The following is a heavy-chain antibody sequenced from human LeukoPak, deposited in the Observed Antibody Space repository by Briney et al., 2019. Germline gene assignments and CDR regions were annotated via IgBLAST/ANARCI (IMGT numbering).Heavy chain of an antibody. CDR2: ISYDESNK. D-gene: IGHD2-2*01. Sequence: GGSLRLSCAASGSTFSSYAMHWVRQAPGKGLEWVAVISYDESNKYYADSVKGRFTISRDNSKNTLYLQMNSLRAEDTAVYYCARADQLLYSYFDYWGQGTLVTVSS. J-gene: IGHJ4*02. CDR3: ARADQLLYSYFDY. CDR1: GSTFSSYA. V-gene: IGHV3-30-3*01.